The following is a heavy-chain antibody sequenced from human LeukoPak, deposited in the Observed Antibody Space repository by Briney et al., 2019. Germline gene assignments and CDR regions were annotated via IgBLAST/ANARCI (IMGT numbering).Heavy chain of an antibody. D-gene: IGHD6-19*01. CDR2: IYYSGTT. Sequence: PSETLSLTCTVSGGSISSYYWSWIRQPPGKGLEWSGYIYYSGTTNYNPSLKSRVTISVATSKNQFSLNLSSVTAADTAVYYCARGGGGEYSSGWYDYWGQGTLVTVSS. CDR1: GGSISSYY. V-gene: IGHV4-59*01. J-gene: IGHJ4*02. CDR3: ARGGGGEYSSGWYDY.